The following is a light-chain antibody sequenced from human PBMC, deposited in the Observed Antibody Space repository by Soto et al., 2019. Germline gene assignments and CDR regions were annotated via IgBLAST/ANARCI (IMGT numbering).Light chain of an antibody. J-gene: IGLJ2*01. CDR3: KTWGTGIQVE. Sequence: QLVLTQSPSASASLGASVRLTCTLSSGHSNYAIAWHQQQPEKGPRYLMKVNSDGSHSKGDGIPDRFSGSSSGAERYLTISSLQSEDEADYYCKTWGTGIQVEFGGGTKLTVL. CDR2: VNSDGSH. V-gene: IGLV4-69*01. CDR1: SGHSNYA.